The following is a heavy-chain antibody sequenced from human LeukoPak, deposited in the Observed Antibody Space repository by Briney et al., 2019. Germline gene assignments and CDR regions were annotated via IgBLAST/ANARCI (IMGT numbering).Heavy chain of an antibody. CDR1: DGSISSYY. D-gene: IGHD6-19*01. Sequence: SETLSLTCTVSDGSISSYYWSWIRQPAGKGLEWIGRLYTSGSTNYNPSLKSRVTMSVDTSKNQFSLKPSSVTAADTAVYYCACSSSGWFWNYWGQGTLVTVSS. J-gene: IGHJ4*02. V-gene: IGHV4-4*07. CDR3: ACSSSGWFWNY. CDR2: LYTSGST.